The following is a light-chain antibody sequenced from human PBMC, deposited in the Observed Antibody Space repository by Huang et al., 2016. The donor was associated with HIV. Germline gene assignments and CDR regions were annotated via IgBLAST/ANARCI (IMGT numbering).Light chain of an antibody. Sequence: DIQMTQSPSSLYASVGDRVTLTCRASQSISNYLNWYQQKPGVAPKLFIYSASTLHSGFPSRFTGSGSGTEFTLTINSLQPDDFATYYCQQSYSTLYTFGQGTKLEIK. CDR2: SAS. V-gene: IGKV1-39*01. J-gene: IGKJ2*01. CDR3: QQSYSTLYT. CDR1: QSISNY.